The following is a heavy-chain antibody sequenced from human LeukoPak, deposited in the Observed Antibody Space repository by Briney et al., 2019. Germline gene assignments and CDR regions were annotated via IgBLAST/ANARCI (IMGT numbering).Heavy chain of an antibody. D-gene: IGHD2-2*02. CDR2: IYWNDDK. J-gene: IGHJ5*02. Sequence: ESGPTLVNPTQTLTLTCTFSGFSLSTRGVGVGWIRQPPGKALEWLSLIYWNDDKRYSPSLKSRLTITKDTSKNQVVLTMTNMDPVDTATYYCAQTAEHCSSTSCYTGWFDPWGQGTLVTVSS. CDR3: AQTAEHCSSTSCYTGWFDP. CDR1: GFSLSTRGVG. V-gene: IGHV2-5*01.